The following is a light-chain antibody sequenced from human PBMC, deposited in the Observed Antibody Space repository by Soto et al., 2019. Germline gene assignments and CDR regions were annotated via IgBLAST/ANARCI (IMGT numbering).Light chain of an antibody. CDR3: QQRSNRPLT. CDR2: DAS. Sequence: EIVLTQSPATQSLSPGERATLSCRASQSVSSYLVWYQQKPGQAPRLLIYDASNRATGIPARFSGSGSGTDFTLTISSLEPEDFAVYYCQQRSNRPLTFGGGTKVEIK. CDR1: QSVSSY. V-gene: IGKV3-11*01. J-gene: IGKJ4*01.